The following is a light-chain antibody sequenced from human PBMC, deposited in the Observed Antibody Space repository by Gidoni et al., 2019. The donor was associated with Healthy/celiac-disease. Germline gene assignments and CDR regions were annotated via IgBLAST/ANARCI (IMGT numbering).Light chain of an antibody. CDR3: CSYAGSSPYWV. V-gene: IGLV2-23*01. Sequence: QAARTQPADGSGSPGQSITSSCTGTSSEFGSYNLVSWYQQHPGQAPKLMIYEASKRPSGVSHCFSGSKSGHTASLTISGLQAEDEADYYFCSYAGSSPYWVFGGGTKLTVL. CDR1: SSEFGSYNL. CDR2: EAS. J-gene: IGLJ3*02.